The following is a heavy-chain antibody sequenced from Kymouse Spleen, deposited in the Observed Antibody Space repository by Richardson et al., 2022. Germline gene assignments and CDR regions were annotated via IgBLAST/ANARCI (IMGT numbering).Heavy chain of an antibody. V-gene: IGHV3-30*18. D-gene: IGHD3-3*01. CDR3: AKGGFWSGYFYYYYYGMDV. CDR2: ISYDGSNK. J-gene: IGHJ6*02. Sequence: QVQLVESGGGVVQPGRSLRLSCAASGFTFSSYGMHWVRQAPGKGLEWVAVISYDGSNKYYADSVKGRFTISRDNSKNTLYLQMNSLRAEDTAVYYCAKGGFWSGYFYYYYYGMDVWGQGTTVTVSS. CDR1: GFTFSSYG.